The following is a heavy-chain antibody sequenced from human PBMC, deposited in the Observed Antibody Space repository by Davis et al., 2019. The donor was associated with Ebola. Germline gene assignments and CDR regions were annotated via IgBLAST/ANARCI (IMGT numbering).Heavy chain of an antibody. CDR2: ISAYNGNT. D-gene: IGHD3-10*01. CDR1: GYTFTRYG. Sequence: ASSVQVSCQASGYTFTRYGISWVRQAPGHGLEWMGWISAYNGNTNYAQNLQGRVTMTTDTSTSTAYMEVRSLRYDDTAVYYCARAVTMVLPSGWFDPWGQGTLVTVSS. CDR3: ARAVTMVLPSGWFDP. V-gene: IGHV1-18*01. J-gene: IGHJ5*02.